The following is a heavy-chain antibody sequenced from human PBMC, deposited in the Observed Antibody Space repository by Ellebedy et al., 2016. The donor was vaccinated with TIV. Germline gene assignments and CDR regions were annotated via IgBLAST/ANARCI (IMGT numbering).Heavy chain of an antibody. CDR2: IYYSGST. CDR3: ARARLVLYWYFDL. D-gene: IGHD3-10*01. Sequence: SETLSLXXTVSGGSISSYYWSWIRQPPGKGLEWIGYIYYSGSTNYNPSLKSRVTISVDTSKNQFSLKLSSVTAADTAVYYCARARLVLYWYFDLWGRGTLVTVSS. V-gene: IGHV4-59*01. J-gene: IGHJ2*01. CDR1: GGSISSYY.